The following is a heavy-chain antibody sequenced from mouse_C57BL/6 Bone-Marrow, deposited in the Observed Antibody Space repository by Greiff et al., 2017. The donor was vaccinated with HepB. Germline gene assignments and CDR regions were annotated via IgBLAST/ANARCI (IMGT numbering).Heavy chain of an antibody. CDR3: TVFYYGSMWFAY. D-gene: IGHD1-1*01. V-gene: IGHV14-4*01. J-gene: IGHJ3*01. CDR1: GFNIKDYY. CDR2: IDPENGDT. Sequence: EVKLMESGAELVRPGASVKLSCTASGFNIKDYYMHWVKQRPEQGLEWIGWIDPENGDTEYASKFQGKATITADTSSNTAYLQLSSLTSEDTAVYYCTVFYYGSMWFAYWGQGTLVTVSA.